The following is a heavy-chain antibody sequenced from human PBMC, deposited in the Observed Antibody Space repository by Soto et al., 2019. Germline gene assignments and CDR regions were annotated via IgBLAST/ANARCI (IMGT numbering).Heavy chain of an antibody. CDR3: ARAGRWLQDWYWDI. Sequence: QVQLVQSGAEVKKPGSSVKVSCQASGGTFSSYAISWVRQAPGQGLEWMGGIIPIFGTANYAQKFQGRVTITADESTSTADMELSSLRSEDTAVYDCARAGRWLQDWYWDIWGQGTMVTVSS. V-gene: IGHV1-69*01. J-gene: IGHJ3*02. CDR2: IIPIFGTA. D-gene: IGHD2-21*01. CDR1: GGTFSSYA.